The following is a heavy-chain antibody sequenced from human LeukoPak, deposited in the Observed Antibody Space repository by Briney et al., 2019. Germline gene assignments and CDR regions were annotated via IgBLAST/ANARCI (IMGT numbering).Heavy chain of an antibody. CDR3: ARDPVLRYFDWLSLEGYVDV. CDR2: ISSSSTYI. D-gene: IGHD3-9*01. Sequence: GGSLRLSCAASGFTFSSYSMNWVRQAPGKGLEWVSSISSSSTYIYYADSVKGRFTISRDNAKNSLYLQMNSLRAEDTAVYYCARDPVLRYFDWLSLEGYVDVWGQGTTVTVSS. CDR1: GFTFSSYS. J-gene: IGHJ6*02. V-gene: IGHV3-21*01.